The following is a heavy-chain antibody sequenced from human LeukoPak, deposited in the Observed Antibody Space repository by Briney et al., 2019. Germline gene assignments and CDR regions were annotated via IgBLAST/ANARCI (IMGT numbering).Heavy chain of an antibody. CDR2: MNPNSGNT. CDR3: ARGEVRTTGTTSDGFDY. D-gene: IGHD1-1*01. V-gene: IGHV1-8*01. Sequence: ASVKVSCKASGYTFTSYVINWVRQATGQGLEWMGWMNPNSGNTDYAQKFQGRVTMTRNTSISTAYMELSSLRSEDTAVYYCARGEVRTTGTTSDGFDYWGQGTLVTVSS. CDR1: GYTFTSYV. J-gene: IGHJ4*02.